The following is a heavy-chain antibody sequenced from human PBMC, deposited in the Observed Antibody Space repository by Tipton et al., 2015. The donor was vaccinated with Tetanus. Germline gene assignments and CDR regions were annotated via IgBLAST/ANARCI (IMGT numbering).Heavy chain of an antibody. CDR2: IYYTGDN. CDR3: VRSHVYRLTLVGEAIPRSGRFDP. CDR1: GGSINNYY. J-gene: IGHJ5*02. V-gene: IGHV4-59*01. D-gene: IGHD2-8*01. Sequence: LRLSCTVSGGSINNYYWNWIRQSPGKGLEWLGDIYYTGDNDYNPSLRGRATISLDKAKNHFSLRLRSVTAADTALYYCVRSHVYRLTLVGEAIPRSGRFDPWGQGTLVTVSS.